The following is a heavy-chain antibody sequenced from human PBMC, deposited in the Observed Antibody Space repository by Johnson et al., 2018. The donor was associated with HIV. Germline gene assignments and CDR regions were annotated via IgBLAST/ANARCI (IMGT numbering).Heavy chain of an antibody. V-gene: IGHV3-66*02. Sequence: VQLVESGGGLVQRGGSLRLSCAASGFTVSSNYMTWVRQAPGKGLEWVSVIYSGGSTYYADSVKGRFTISRDNSKNTLYLQMNSLRAEDTAVYYCAATYYYDSSGSRYPFDIWGQGTMVTVSS. CDR3: AATYYYDSSGSRYPFDI. CDR2: IYSGGST. D-gene: IGHD3-22*01. J-gene: IGHJ3*02. CDR1: GFTVSSNY.